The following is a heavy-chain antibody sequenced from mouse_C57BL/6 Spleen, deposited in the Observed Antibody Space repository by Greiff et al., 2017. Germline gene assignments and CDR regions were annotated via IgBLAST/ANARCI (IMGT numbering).Heavy chain of an antibody. CDR1: GFTFSSYA. CDR3: TSEEYYGSSAWYVDV. V-gene: IGHV5-4*01. CDR2: ISDGGSYT. Sequence: EVHLVESGGGLVKPGGSLKLSCAASGFTFSSYAMSWVRQTPEKRLEWVATISDGGSYTYYPDNVKGRFTISRNNAKNNLYLQMSHLKSEDTAIYYCTSEEYYGSSAWYVDVWGTGTTVTVSS. D-gene: IGHD1-1*01. J-gene: IGHJ1*03.